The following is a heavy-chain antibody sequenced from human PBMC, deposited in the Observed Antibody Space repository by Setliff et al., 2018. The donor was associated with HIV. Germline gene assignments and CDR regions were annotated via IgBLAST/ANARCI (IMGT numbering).Heavy chain of an antibody. J-gene: IGHJ4*02. V-gene: IGHV4-39*01. Sequence: SETLSLTCSVSGASISSPIYYWGWIRQAPGEGLEWIGNIYYNGSTNYKPSLERRLTISVDTSKNQFSLSLSSVTATDTALYFCAAAEGQGPWYFFDNWGQGTQVTVSS. D-gene: IGHD6-13*01. CDR2: IYYNGST. CDR3: AAAEGQGPWYFFDN. CDR1: GASISSPIYY.